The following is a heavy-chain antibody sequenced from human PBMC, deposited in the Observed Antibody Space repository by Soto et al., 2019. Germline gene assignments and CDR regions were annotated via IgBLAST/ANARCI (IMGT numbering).Heavy chain of an antibody. D-gene: IGHD3-10*01. CDR3: ARDTYGSGAGDY. CDR1: VGSISSGGYY. CDR2: IYYSGCT. J-gene: IGHJ4*02. Sequence: QVQLQESGPGLVKPSQTLSLTCTVSVGSISSGGYYWSWIRQHTGKGLEWIGYIYYSGCTYYNPTQKSRVTISVDTYKNQYSLKLSSVTAADTAVYYCARDTYGSGAGDYWGQGTLVTVSS. V-gene: IGHV4-31*03.